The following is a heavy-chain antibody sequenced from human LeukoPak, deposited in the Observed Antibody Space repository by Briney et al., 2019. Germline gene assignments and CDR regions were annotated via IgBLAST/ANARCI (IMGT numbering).Heavy chain of an antibody. CDR3: AKDPFDYCGGDCYHYFEY. Sequence: PGGSLRLSCAASGFTFSSYAMNWVRQAPGKGLEWVSTISGSGGATKYADSVNGRFTISRDNSKNTLYLQMNSLRAEDTAVYYCAKDPFDYCGGDCYHYFEYWGQGTLVTVSP. J-gene: IGHJ4*02. D-gene: IGHD2-21*02. CDR1: GFTFSSYA. CDR2: ISGSGGAT. V-gene: IGHV3-23*01.